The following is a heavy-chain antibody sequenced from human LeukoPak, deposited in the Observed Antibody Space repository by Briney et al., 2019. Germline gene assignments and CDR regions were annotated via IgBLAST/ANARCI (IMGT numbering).Heavy chain of an antibody. Sequence: GGSLRLSCAASGFTFSNAWMSLVRQAPGKGLEWVGRIKSKTDGGTTDYAAPVKGRFTISRDDSKNTLYLQMNSLKTEDTAVYYCAREDLEYFDYWGQGTLVTVSS. CDR1: GFTFSNAW. CDR2: IKSKTDGGTT. D-gene: IGHD1-1*01. J-gene: IGHJ4*02. V-gene: IGHV3-15*01. CDR3: AREDLEYFDY.